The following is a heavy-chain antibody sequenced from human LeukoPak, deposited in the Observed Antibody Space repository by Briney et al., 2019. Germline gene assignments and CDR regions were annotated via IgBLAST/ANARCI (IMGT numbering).Heavy chain of an antibody. CDR3: ASSITGTTSVY. Sequence: SETLSLTCTVSGGSISSYYWSCIRQPPGKGLEWIGYIYYSGSTNYNPSLKSRVTISVDTSKNQFSLKLSSVTAADTAVYYCASSITGTTSVYWGQGTLVTVSS. D-gene: IGHD1-20*01. V-gene: IGHV4-59*08. CDR1: GGSISSYY. J-gene: IGHJ4*02. CDR2: IYYSGST.